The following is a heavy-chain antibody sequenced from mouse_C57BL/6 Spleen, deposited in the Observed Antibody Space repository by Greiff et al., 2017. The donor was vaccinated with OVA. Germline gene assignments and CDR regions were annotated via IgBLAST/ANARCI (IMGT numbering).Heavy chain of an antibody. CDR2: IYTRSGNT. CDR1: GYTFTSYG. V-gene: IGHV1-81*01. CDR3: AGCYIGSSYDAMDY. J-gene: IGHJ4*01. D-gene: IGHD1-1*01. Sequence: VQLQQSGAELVRPGASVKLSCTASGYTFTSYGISWVKQSPGKGLEWIGEIYTRSGNTYYNEKFKSKATLTVDTSSSTAYMPLSSLTSEDSAVYYCAGCYIGSSYDAMDYWGQGTSVTVSS.